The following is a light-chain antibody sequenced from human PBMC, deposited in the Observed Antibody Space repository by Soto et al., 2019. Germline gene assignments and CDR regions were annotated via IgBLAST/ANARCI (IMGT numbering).Light chain of an antibody. J-gene: IGLJ3*02. CDR2: EVS. Sequence: QSALTQPASVSGSPGQSITISCTGASSDIGSYNYVSWYQQHLGKAPKLIIYEVSNRPSGVSNRLSGSKSGNTASLTISGLQTEDEAAYYCSSYTGTTTVFGGGTKLTVL. CDR3: SSYTGTTTV. V-gene: IGLV2-14*01. CDR1: SSDIGSYNY.